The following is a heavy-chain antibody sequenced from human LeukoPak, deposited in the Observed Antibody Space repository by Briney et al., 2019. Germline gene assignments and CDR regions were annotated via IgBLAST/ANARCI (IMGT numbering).Heavy chain of an antibody. Sequence: PGGSLRLSCAASGFTFSTYAMTWVRQAPGKGLEWVSTIINSGGSIYYADSVKGRFTISRDNAKNSLYLQMNSLRAEDTAVYYCARARDYSYYYYYYMDVWGKGTTVTVSS. J-gene: IGHJ6*03. CDR1: GFTFSTYA. V-gene: IGHV3-21*06. D-gene: IGHD3-10*01. CDR3: ARARDYSYYYYYYMDV. CDR2: IINSGGSI.